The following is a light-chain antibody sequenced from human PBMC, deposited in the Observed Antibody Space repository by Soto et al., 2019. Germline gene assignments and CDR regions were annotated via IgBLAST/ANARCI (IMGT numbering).Light chain of an antibody. Sequence: DIQMTQSPSSLSASVGDRVTITCRASQSISSFLNWYQQKPGKAPNLLIYAASSLQTGVPSRFSGSGSGTYFTLTISSLQPEDFATFYCQQSYSVPVTFGGGTKVEIK. CDR2: AAS. J-gene: IGKJ4*01. V-gene: IGKV1-39*01. CDR3: QQSYSVPVT. CDR1: QSISSF.